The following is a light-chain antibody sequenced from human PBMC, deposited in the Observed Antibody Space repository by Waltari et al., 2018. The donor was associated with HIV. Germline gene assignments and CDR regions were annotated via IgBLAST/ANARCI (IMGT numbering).Light chain of an antibody. CDR2: EFS. CDR1: SSDVGSYNL. J-gene: IGLJ1*01. V-gene: IGLV2-23*02. Sequence: QSALTQPASVYGSPGQSITISCTGTSSDVGSYNLVSWYQQYPGKVPKLMIYEFSKRPSGVSNRFSGSKSGNTAYLTISGLQAEDEADYYCCSYAGSSTPFVFGTATKVTVL. CDR3: CSYAGSSTPFV.